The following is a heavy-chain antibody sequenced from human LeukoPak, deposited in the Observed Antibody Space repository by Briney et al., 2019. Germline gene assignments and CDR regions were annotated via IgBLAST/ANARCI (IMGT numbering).Heavy chain of an antibody. CDR3: ARGQAPDCGGDCYFSS. CDR1: GYTFTNHF. D-gene: IGHD2-21*02. J-gene: IGHJ5*02. CDR2: INPSGGST. V-gene: IGHV1-46*01. Sequence: GASVKVSCTASGYTFTNHFLHWVRQAPGQGLEWMGIINPSGGSTGYAQKFQGRVTITADESMSTAYMEMSSLRSEDTAVYYCARGQAPDCGGDCYFSSWGQGTLVTVSS.